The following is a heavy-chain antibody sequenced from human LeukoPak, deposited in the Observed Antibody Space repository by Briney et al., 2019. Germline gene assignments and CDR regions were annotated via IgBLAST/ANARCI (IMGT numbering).Heavy chain of an antibody. CDR1: GFTFSSYA. Sequence: PGGSLRLSCAASGFTFSSYAMTWVRQAPGKGLEWVSSLSGNGFVTYHADSVEGRFTISRDNSRNTLYLQMNSLRAEETAIYYCAKGAASTLGFDPWGQGTLVTVSS. CDR3: AKGAASTLGFDP. J-gene: IGHJ5*02. CDR2: LSGNGFVT. V-gene: IGHV3-23*01. D-gene: IGHD6-13*01.